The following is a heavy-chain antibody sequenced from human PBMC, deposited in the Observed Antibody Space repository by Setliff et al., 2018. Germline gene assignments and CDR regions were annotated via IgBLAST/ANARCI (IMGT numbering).Heavy chain of an antibody. Sequence: GGSLRLSCAASGFTFSTYGLNWVRQAPGKGLEWISYLNNDGTTIYYADSVRGRFTISRDNARDSLYLLMNSLRAEDTAVYYCVRDTTSGWMLTNWGQGTLVTVSS. CDR2: LNNDGTTI. CDR1: GFTFSTYG. D-gene: IGHD6-25*01. V-gene: IGHV3-48*04. J-gene: IGHJ4*02. CDR3: VRDTTSGWMLTN.